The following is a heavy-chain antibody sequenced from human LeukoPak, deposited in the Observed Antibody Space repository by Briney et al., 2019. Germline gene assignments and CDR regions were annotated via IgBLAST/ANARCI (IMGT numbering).Heavy chain of an antibody. J-gene: IGHJ4*02. CDR2: INTNTGNP. D-gene: IGHD6-13*01. CDR3: ARVDPMTSSWYPCFDY. V-gene: IGHV7-4-1*02. CDR1: GYTFTSYA. Sequence: GASVKVSCKASGYTFTSYAMNWVRQAPGQGLEWMGWINTNTGNPTYAQGFTGRFVFSLDTSVSTAYLQISSLKAEDTAVYYCARVDPMTSSWYPCFDYWGQGTLVTVSS.